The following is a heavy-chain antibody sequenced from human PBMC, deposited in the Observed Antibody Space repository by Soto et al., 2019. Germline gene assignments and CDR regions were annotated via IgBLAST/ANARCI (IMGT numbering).Heavy chain of an antibody. J-gene: IGHJ4*02. CDR2: ISGYNGNT. CDR1: GYTFISYG. D-gene: IGHD1-26*01. V-gene: IGHV1-18*01. Sequence: ASVKVSCKASGYTFISYGISWVRQAPGQGLEWMGWISGYNGNTKYAQKLQGRVTMTTDTSTSTAYMELRSLRSDDTAVYYCGRGWNKVGAACAIGYFDLSGVGTLVTAPS. CDR3: GRGWNKVGAACAIGYFDL.